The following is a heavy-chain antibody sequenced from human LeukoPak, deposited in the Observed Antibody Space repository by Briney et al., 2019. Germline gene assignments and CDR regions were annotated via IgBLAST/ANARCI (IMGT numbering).Heavy chain of an antibody. V-gene: IGHV3-48*03. CDR2: ISSSGSTI. Sequence: GGSPRLSCAASGFTFSSYEMNWVRQAPGKGLEWVSYISSSGSTIYYADSVKGRFTISRDNAKNSLYLQMNSLRGEDTAVYYCAELGITMIGGVWGKGTTVTISS. CDR1: GFTFSSYE. CDR3: AELGITMIGGV. D-gene: IGHD3-10*02. J-gene: IGHJ6*04.